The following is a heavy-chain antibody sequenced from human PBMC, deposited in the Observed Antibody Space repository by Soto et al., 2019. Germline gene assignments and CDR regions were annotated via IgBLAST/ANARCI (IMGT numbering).Heavy chain of an antibody. CDR1: GYTFTSYG. J-gene: IGHJ6*02. Sequence: QVQLVQSGAEVKKPGASVKVSCKASGYTFTSYGISWVRQAPGQGLEWMGWISAYNGNTNYAQKLQGRVTMTTDTSTSTAYMELRSLRSDDTAVYYGARDAAVADTGLDAYYGMDVWGQGNTFTV. CDR3: ARDAAVADTGLDAYYGMDV. V-gene: IGHV1-18*01. D-gene: IGHD2-21*01. CDR2: ISAYNGNT.